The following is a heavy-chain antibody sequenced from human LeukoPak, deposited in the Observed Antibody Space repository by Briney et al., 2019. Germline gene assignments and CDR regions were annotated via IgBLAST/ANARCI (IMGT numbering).Heavy chain of an antibody. CDR1: GYNFTSYW. V-gene: IGHV5-51*01. CDR3: ARHYSSGWYYFDY. D-gene: IGHD6-19*01. J-gene: IGHJ4*02. Sequence: RGESLQISCKGSGYNFTSYWIGGGRQVPGKGVEGMGIIYPGDWDTRYSPSFQGQVTISADKSISTAYLQWSSLKASDTAMYYCARHYSSGWYYFDYWGQGTLVTVSS. CDR2: IYPGDWDT.